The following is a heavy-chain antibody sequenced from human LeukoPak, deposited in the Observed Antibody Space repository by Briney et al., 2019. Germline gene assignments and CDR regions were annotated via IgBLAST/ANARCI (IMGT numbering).Heavy chain of an antibody. D-gene: IGHD3-22*01. CDR1: GFTFSSYA. J-gene: IGHJ4*02. CDR2: ISGSGGST. Sequence: GGSLRLSCAAPGFTFSSYAMSWVRQAPGKGLEWVSAISGSGGSTYYADSVKGRFTTSRDNSKNTLYLQMNSLRAEDTAVYYCAKDSNYYDSSGYYYWGQGTLVTVSS. V-gene: IGHV3-23*01. CDR3: AKDSNYYDSSGYYY.